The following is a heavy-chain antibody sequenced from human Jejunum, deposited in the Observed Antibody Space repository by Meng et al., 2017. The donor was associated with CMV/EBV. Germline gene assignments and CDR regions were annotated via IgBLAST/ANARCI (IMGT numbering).Heavy chain of an antibody. Sequence: SGYTFTPHDNNWVRQASGHGLEWMGWMNHTSGNTGYAQKFQDRVTITRNTSISTAYMELTSLRPEATAVYYCARELGGSYVGGWFDPWGQGTLVTVSS. V-gene: IGHV1-8*02. D-gene: IGHD1-26*01. CDR2: MNHTSGNT. J-gene: IGHJ5*02. CDR3: ARELGGSYVGGWFDP. CDR1: GYTFTPHD.